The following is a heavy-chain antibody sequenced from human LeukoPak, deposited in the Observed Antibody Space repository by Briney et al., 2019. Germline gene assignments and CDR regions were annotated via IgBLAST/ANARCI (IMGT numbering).Heavy chain of an antibody. CDR3: ARVQAAHEAFDI. V-gene: IGHV1-69*06. CDR2: IIPIFGTA. CDR1: GGTLSTNI. Sequence: ASVKVSCKVSGGTLSTNIFNWVRQAPGQGLEWMGWIIPIFGTANYAQKFQGRVTITADKSTNTAYMELSSLRSEDTAVYYCARVQAAHEAFDIWGQGTMVTASS. J-gene: IGHJ3*02.